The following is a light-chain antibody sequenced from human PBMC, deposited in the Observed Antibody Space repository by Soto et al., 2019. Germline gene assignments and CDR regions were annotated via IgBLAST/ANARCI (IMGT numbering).Light chain of an antibody. V-gene: IGKV3-20*01. J-gene: IGKJ1*01. CDR2: GAS. CDR3: QQYGSPGT. Sequence: EIVLTQSPGTLSLSPGERATLSCRASQSVSNNYLAWYQQKPGQAPRLLIYGASNRATGIPDRFSGSGSGTDFTLTISRLEPEDFAVYYCQQYGSPGTFGQGTKLDIK. CDR1: QSVSNNY.